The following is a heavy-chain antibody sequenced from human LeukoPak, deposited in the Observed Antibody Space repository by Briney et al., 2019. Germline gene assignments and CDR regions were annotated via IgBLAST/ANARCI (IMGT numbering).Heavy chain of an antibody. CDR3: ANVVVAATTGREQLNLGA. CDR2: INPNSGGT. D-gene: IGHD2-15*01. CDR1: GYTFTGYY. V-gene: IGHV1-2*02. Sequence: ASVKVSCKASGYTFTGYYMHWVRQAPGQGLEWMGWINPNSGGTNYAQEFQGRVTMTRDTSISTAYMELSRLRSDDTAVYYCANVVVAATTGREQLNLGAWGQGTLVTVSS. J-gene: IGHJ5*02.